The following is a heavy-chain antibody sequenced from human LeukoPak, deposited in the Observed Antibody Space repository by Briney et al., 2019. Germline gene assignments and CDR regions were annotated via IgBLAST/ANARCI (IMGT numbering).Heavy chain of an antibody. CDR1: GYTFTSYG. D-gene: IGHD6-13*01. CDR3: ARGGGWSSSWYSWFDP. J-gene: IGHJ5*02. Sequence: ASVKVSCKTSGYTFTSYGISWVRQAPGQGLEWMGIINPSGGSTSYAQKLQGRVTMTRDTSTSTVYMELSSLRSEDTAVYYCARGGGWSSSWYSWFDPWGQGTLVTVSS. V-gene: IGHV1-46*01. CDR2: INPSGGST.